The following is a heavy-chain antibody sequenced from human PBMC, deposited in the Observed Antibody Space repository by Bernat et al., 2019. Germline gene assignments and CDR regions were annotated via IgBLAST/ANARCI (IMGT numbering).Heavy chain of an antibody. CDR1: GFTFVSHW. D-gene: IGHD2-21*02. CDR3: ARGVHCGGGCYSWGSFDM. CDR2: IKQDGNEK. Sequence: EVQLVESGGGLVQPGGSLRLSCAASGFTFVSHWMTWVRQAPGKGLAWVANIKQDGNEKYYVDSVKGRFTISRDNARNSVYLQMNSLRAEDTGVYYCARGVHCGGGCYSWGSFDMWGQGTMVTVSS. J-gene: IGHJ3*02. V-gene: IGHV3-7*03.